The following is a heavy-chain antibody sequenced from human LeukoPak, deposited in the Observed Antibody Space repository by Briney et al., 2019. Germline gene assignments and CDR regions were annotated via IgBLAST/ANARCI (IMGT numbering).Heavy chain of an antibody. CDR1: GGTFSSYA. V-gene: IGHV1-69*01. D-gene: IGHD3-22*01. CDR2: IIPIFGTA. CDR3: ARGAPYYYDSSGYYSPFDY. Sequence: ASVKVSCKASGGTFSSYAISWVRQAPGQGLEWMGGIIPIFGTANYAQKFQGRVTITADEPTSTAYMELSSLRSEDTAVYYCARGAPYYYDSSGYYSPFDYWGQGTLVTVSS. J-gene: IGHJ4*02.